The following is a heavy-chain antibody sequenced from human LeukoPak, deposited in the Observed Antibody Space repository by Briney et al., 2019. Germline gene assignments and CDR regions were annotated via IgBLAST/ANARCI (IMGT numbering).Heavy chain of an antibody. CDR2: INHRGTT. D-gene: IGHD2-21*01. J-gene: IGHJ4*02. V-gene: IGHV4-34*01. CDR1: GGSFSDYY. CDR3: ARAFDYYFDY. Sequence: SETLSLTCAVYGGSFSDYYWIWIRQPPGKGLEWIAEINHRGTTNYNPSLKSRLSLSVDTSNRHFSLKLTSETAADTAVYYCARAFDYYFDYWSQGTLVTVSS.